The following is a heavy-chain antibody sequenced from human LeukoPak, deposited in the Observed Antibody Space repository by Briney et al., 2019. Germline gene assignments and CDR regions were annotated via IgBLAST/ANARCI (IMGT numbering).Heavy chain of an antibody. CDR3: ARSPRYSSSWAWRY. V-gene: IGHV5-51*01. D-gene: IGHD6-13*01. Sequence: GESLKISCQGSGYSFSSYWIGWVRQMPGKGLEWMGIIYPGDSDTTYSPSFQGQVTISADKSISTAYLQWSSLKASDTAMYYCARSPRYSSSWAWRYWGQGTLVTVSS. CDR1: GYSFSSYW. J-gene: IGHJ4*02. CDR2: IYPGDSDT.